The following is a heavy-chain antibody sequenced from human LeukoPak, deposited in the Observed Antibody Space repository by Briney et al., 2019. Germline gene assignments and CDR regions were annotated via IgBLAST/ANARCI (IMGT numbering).Heavy chain of an antibody. CDR1: GFTFSSFG. D-gene: IGHD5-18*01. CDR2: ISHDGTVQ. Sequence: PGGSLRLSCAASGFTFSSFGMQWVRRAPGKGLEWVAVISHDGTVQHYADSVKGRFTISRDNSDNTLYLQMNSLRDEDTAMYYCAKEGTAMASSYFDYWGQGTLITVSS. J-gene: IGHJ4*02. V-gene: IGHV3-30*18. CDR3: AKEGTAMASSYFDY.